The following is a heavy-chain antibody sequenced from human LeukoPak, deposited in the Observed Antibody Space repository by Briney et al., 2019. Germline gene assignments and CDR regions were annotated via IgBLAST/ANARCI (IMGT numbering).Heavy chain of an antibody. CDR3: ARTDSESYGSGSYYKLGYMDV. D-gene: IGHD3-10*01. J-gene: IGHJ6*03. V-gene: IGHV1-69*13. CDR1: GGTFSSYA. Sequence: GASVKVSCKASGGTFSSYAISWVRQAPGQGLEWMGGIIPIFGTANYAQKFQGRVTITADESTSTAYMELSSLRSEDTAVYYCARTDSESYGSGSYYKLGYMDVWGKGTTVTISS. CDR2: IIPIFGTA.